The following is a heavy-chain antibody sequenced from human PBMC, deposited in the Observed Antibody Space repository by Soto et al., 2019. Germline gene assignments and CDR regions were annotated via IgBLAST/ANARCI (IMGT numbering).Heavy chain of an antibody. CDR2: IYYSGST. V-gene: IGHV4-59*01. D-gene: IGHD6-13*01. CDR1: GGSISSYY. J-gene: IGHJ4*02. Sequence: SETLSLTYTVSGGSISSYYWSWIRQPPGKGLEWIGYIYYSGSTNYNPSLKSRVTISVDTSKNQFSLKLSSVTAADTAVYYCARAYSSSWYYFDYWGQGTLVTVSS. CDR3: ARAYSSSWYYFDY.